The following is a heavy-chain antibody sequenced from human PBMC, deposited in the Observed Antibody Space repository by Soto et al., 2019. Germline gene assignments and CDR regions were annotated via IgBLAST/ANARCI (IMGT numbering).Heavy chain of an antibody. Sequence: QVQLQESRPGLMKPSQTLSLTCSVSGAFISTGDYYWSWLRQRPGEGLEWIGYVHYTGSTYYSSSLAGRVVISVASPKNQISLRLTSLTAADTAVYYCARGGMITVATAAHTWFDPWGQGTLVTVSS. J-gene: IGHJ5*02. V-gene: IGHV4-30-4*01. CDR3: ARGGMITVATAAHTWFDP. CDR2: VHYTGST. D-gene: IGHD3-16*01. CDR1: GAFISTGDYY.